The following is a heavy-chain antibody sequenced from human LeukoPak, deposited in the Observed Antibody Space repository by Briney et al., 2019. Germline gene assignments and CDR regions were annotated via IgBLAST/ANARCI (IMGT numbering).Heavy chain of an antibody. Sequence: GESLKISCKGSGYSFTSYWIGWVRQMPGKGLEWMGIIYPGDSDTRYSPSFQGQVTISADKSISTAYLQWSSLRASDTAMYYCASWDHSLTGYYYAEYFQHWGQGTLVTVSS. J-gene: IGHJ1*01. CDR1: GYSFTSYW. CDR2: IYPGDSDT. V-gene: IGHV5-51*01. CDR3: ASWDHSLTGYYYAEYFQH. D-gene: IGHD3-22*01.